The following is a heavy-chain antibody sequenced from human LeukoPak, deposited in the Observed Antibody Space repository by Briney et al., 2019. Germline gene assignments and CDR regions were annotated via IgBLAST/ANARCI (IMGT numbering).Heavy chain of an antibody. Sequence: SPRLSCAASRFTFSDYAMLWVRQSPGTGLEWVSGFSWNSVSIAYTDSVKGRFTISRDNAKNSLYLQMNSLRAEDTALYYCAKDIATGNRLYYFDYWGQGTLVTVSS. CDR1: RFTFSDYA. CDR3: AKDIATGNRLYYFDY. J-gene: IGHJ4*02. V-gene: IGHV3-9*01. D-gene: IGHD1-14*01. CDR2: FSWNSVSI.